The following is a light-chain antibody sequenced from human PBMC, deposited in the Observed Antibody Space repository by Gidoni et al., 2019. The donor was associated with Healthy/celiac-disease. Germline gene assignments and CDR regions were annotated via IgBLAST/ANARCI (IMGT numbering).Light chain of an antibody. Sequence: QSALTPPASASASPRQSITISCTVTSSDVGGYNDVSWYQHHPGKAPKLIIYDVSNRPSGVSNSFSGSMSGNTASLTISGLQAEDEADYCCSSDTSSSTLVFGGGTKLTVL. V-gene: IGLV2-14*03. CDR2: DVS. CDR3: SSDTSSSTLV. CDR1: SSDVGGYND. J-gene: IGLJ2*01.